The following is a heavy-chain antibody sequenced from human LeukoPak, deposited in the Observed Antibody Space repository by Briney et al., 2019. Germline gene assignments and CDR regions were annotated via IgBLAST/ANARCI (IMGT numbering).Heavy chain of an antibody. J-gene: IGHJ4*02. CDR1: GFTFSYYS. Sequence: GGSLRLSCAGSGFTFSYYSMNWVRQAPGKGLEWVSSITSSSSYIYYADSVKGRFTISRDNAKNSLYLQMNSLRAEDTAVYYCARDLHPSGWSDFDYWGQGTLVTVSS. V-gene: IGHV3-21*01. D-gene: IGHD6-19*01. CDR2: ITSSSSYI. CDR3: ARDLHPSGWSDFDY.